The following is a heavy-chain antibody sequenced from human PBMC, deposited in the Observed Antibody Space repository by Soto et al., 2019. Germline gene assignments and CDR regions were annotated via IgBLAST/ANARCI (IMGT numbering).Heavy chain of an antibody. CDR2: ISSSSSTI. J-gene: IGHJ6*02. CDR3: ARGGNYGYYYGMDV. V-gene: IGHV3-48*02. D-gene: IGHD1-26*01. CDR1: VFTFSIYS. Sequence: LACAASVFTFSIYSMNCVRQAPWKGLEWVSYISSSSSTIYYADSVKGRFTISRDNAKNSLYLQMNSLRDEDTAVYYCARGGNYGYYYGMDVWGQGTTVTVSS.